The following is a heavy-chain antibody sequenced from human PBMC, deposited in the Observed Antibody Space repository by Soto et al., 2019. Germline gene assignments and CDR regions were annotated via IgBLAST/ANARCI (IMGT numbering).Heavy chain of an antibody. CDR3: ARSVRYSGSYSLDY. J-gene: IGHJ4*02. V-gene: IGHV3-13*05. D-gene: IGHD1-26*01. CDR1: GFTFNNYD. CDR2: IGAAGDP. Sequence: WGSLRLSCAASGFTFNNYDMHWVRQVTGKGLEWISAIGAAGDPYYPGSVKGRFTISRENAKNSLYLQMNSLRVGDTAVYYCARSVRYSGSYSLDYWGKGA.